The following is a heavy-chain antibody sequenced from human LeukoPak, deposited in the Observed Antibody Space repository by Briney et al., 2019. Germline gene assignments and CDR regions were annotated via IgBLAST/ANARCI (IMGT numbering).Heavy chain of an antibody. D-gene: IGHD3-16*01. J-gene: IGHJ3*02. Sequence: PSGTLSLTCAVSGGYISSTVWWTWVRQPPGGGLEWIAEINLVGRTNYNPSLKSQDTISVDKSRNQFSLTLTSVTAADSAAYFCTRGGGSAPYALDIGGQGKIVTVSS. CDR3: TRGGGSAPYALDI. V-gene: IGHV4-4*02. CDR2: INLVGRT. CDR1: GGYISSTVW.